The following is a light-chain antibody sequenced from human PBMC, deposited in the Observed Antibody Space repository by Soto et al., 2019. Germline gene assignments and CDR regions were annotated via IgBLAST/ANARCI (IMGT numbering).Light chain of an antibody. V-gene: IGKV3-11*01. Sequence: EGRSRRSSRPSQSVSSYLAWYQQKPGQAPRLLIYDASNRATGIPARFSGSGSGTQFTLNVCALGPEDFAVYRCQQRSHLPPPFAQGTRLEIK. CDR3: QQRSHLPPP. CDR1: QSVSSY. J-gene: IGKJ5*01. CDR2: DAS.